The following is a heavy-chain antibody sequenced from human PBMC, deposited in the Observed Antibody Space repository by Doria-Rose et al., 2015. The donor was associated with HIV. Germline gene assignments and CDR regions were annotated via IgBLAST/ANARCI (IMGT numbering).Heavy chain of an antibody. CDR1: GFTFSSHR. CDR3: ATGVTLDY. J-gene: IGHJ4*02. CDR2: ISSTSAYI. V-gene: IGHV3-21*01. D-gene: IGHD3-10*01. Sequence: VQLVQSGGGLVRPGGSLRLSCATSGFTFSSHRINWVRQAPGKWLEWVSSISSTSAYINYADSVRGRFTISRDNARNSLYLQMDSLRAEDTAIYYCATGVTLDYWGQGTLVTVSS.